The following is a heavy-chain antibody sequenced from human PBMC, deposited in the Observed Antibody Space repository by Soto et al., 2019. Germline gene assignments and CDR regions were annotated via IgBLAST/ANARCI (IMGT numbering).Heavy chain of an antibody. CDR2: IIPILGIA. CDR3: AKERSSGWSFDY. Sequence: SVKVSCKASGGTFSSYTISWVRQAPGQGLEWMGRIIPILGIANYADSVKGRFTVSRDNSKNTLYLQMNSLRAEDTAVFYCAKERSSGWSFDYWGQGTLVTVSS. D-gene: IGHD6-19*01. V-gene: IGHV1-69*04. CDR1: GGTFSSYT. J-gene: IGHJ4*02.